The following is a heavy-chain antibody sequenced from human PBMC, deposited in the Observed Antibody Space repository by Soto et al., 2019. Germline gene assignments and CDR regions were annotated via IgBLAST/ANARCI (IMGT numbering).Heavy chain of an antibody. D-gene: IGHD3-9*01. J-gene: IGHJ3*02. CDR2: ISAYNGNT. Sequence: ASVKVSCKASGYTFTSYGISWVRQAPGQGLEWMGWISAYNGNTNYAQKLQGRVTMTTDTSTSTAYMELRSLRSDDTAVYYCARDLGSYYEISTGYYTDAFDSWGQGPMVNVSS. CDR3: ARDLGSYYEISTGYYTDAFDS. CDR1: GYTFTSYG. V-gene: IGHV1-18*01.